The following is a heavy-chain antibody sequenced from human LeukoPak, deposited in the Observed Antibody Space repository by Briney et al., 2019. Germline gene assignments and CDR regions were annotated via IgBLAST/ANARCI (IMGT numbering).Heavy chain of an antibody. J-gene: IGHJ4*02. V-gene: IGHV3-53*01. D-gene: IGHD6-19*01. CDR3: ARDVVSVPGTGTFDY. CDR2: IYSGGST. CDR1: GFTVSSNY. Sequence: GGSLRLSCAVSGFTVSSNYMSWVRQAPGKGLGWVSVIYSGGSTYYADSVKGRFTISRDNSKNTLYLQMNSLRAEDTAVYYCARDVVSVPGTGTFDYWGQGTLVTVSS.